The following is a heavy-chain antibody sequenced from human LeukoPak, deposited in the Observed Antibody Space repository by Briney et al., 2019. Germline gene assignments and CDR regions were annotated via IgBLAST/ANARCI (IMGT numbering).Heavy chain of an antibody. V-gene: IGHV3-33*01. CDR1: GFTFSSYG. J-gene: IGHJ3*02. CDR3: ARGLLNYDILTGYYESDALDI. Sequence: GGSLRLSCAASGFTFSSYGMHWVRQAPGKGLEWVAVIWYDGSNKYYADSVKGRFTISRDNSKNTLYLQMNSLRAEDTAVYYCARGLLNYDILTGYYESDALDIWGQGTMVTVSS. D-gene: IGHD3-9*01. CDR2: IWYDGSNK.